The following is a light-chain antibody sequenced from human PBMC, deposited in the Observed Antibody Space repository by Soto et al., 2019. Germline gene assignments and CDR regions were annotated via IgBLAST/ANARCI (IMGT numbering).Light chain of an antibody. V-gene: IGKV3-11*01. CDR1: QSVSSY. CDR3: QQGSNWHT. CDR2: DAS. Sequence: IVLAQASATISVSVVQTAALSLRASQSVSSYLTWYQQKPGQAPRLLIYDASNRATGIPARSSGSVSGTDFTLTISSLEAEDFPVYCCQQGSNWHTFGGGTKVDIK. J-gene: IGKJ4*01.